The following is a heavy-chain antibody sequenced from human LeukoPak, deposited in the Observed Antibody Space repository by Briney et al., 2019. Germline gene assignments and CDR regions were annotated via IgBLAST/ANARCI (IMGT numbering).Heavy chain of an antibody. CDR3: ARRGRIFGVVIIGYFDY. D-gene: IGHD3-3*01. V-gene: IGHV3-7*05. CDR1: GFTFSNAW. J-gene: IGHJ4*02. CDR2: IEQEGSEK. Sequence: GGSLRLSCAASGFTFSNAWMSWVRQAPGKGLEWVANIEQEGSEKNYVDSVKGRFTISRDNAKNSLYLQMNSLRAEDTAVYYCARRGRIFGVVIIGYFDYWGQGTLVTVSS.